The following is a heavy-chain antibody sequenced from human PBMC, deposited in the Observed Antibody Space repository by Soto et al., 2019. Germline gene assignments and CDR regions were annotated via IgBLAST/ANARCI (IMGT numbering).Heavy chain of an antibody. D-gene: IGHD3-10*01. CDR2: ITSSGGAT. V-gene: IGHV3-23*01. Sequence: PGGSLRLSCAASGFTFDDYALTWVRQAPGKGLEWVSTITSSGGATYQADSVKGRFTISRDNSKNTLYLQMSSLRAEDTAVYYCTKEERLWFGYDIYGYFQHWGRGTLVTVS. CDR1: GFTFDDYA. CDR3: TKEERLWFGYDIYGYFQH. J-gene: IGHJ1*01.